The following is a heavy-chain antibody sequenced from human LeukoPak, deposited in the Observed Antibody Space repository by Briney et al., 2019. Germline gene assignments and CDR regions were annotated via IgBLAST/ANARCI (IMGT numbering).Heavy chain of an antibody. V-gene: IGHV3-23*01. CDR3: ATDLILTGYYSGDY. CDR2: ISGSGGGT. Sequence: GGSLRLSCAASGSTFSSYAMSWVRQAPGKGLEWVSAISGSGGGTYYADSVRGRFTISRDDSKNTLYLQLNSLRAEDTAVYYCATDLILTGYYSGDYWGQGTPVTVSS. CDR1: GSTFSSYA. J-gene: IGHJ4*02. D-gene: IGHD3-9*01.